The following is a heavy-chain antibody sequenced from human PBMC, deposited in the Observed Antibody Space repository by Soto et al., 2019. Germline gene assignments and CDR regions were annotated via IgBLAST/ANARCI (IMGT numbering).Heavy chain of an antibody. D-gene: IGHD4-17*01. Sequence: EVQLLESGGGLVQPGGSLRLSCAASGFTFSSYAMSWVRQAPGKGLEWVSAISGSGGSTYYADSVKGRFTISRDNSKNTLYLQMNSLRXXDTAVYXCAXXXAGYGAFDYWGQGTLVTVSS. J-gene: IGHJ4*02. CDR3: AXXXAGYGAFDY. CDR1: GFTFSSYA. V-gene: IGHV3-23*01. CDR2: ISGSGGST.